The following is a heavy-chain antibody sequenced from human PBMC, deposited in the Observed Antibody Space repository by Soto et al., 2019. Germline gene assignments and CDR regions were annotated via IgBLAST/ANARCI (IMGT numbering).Heavy chain of an antibody. CDR3: AKVVRSCGYGFDY. V-gene: IGHV3-9*01. CDR1: GFTFDDYA. CDR2: ISWNSGSI. J-gene: IGHJ4*02. D-gene: IGHD5-12*01. Sequence: PGGSLRLSCADSGFTFDDYATHWYRQAQGKGLEWVSGISWNSGSIVYAGSVKGRFTISRDNAKNPLYLQMNSLRAEDTALYYCAKVVRSCGYGFDYRGQRNLVTL.